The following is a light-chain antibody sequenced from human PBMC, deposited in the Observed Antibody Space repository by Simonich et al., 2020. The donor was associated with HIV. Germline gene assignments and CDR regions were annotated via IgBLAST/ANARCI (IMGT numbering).Light chain of an antibody. CDR1: KGISSY. V-gene: IGKV1-33*01. J-gene: IGKJ3*01. CDR2: DAS. Sequence: IRMTQSPSSLSASIGDRVTITCPASKGISSYLAGYQQEAGKAPKLLIYDASNLETGVPSRFSGSGSGPDFTFPISSLQPEDIATYYCQQYNNLLRDSFTFGPGTKVDIK. CDR3: QQYNNLLRDSFT.